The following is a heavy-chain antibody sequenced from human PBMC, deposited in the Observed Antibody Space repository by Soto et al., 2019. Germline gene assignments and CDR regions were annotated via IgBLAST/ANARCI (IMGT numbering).Heavy chain of an antibody. CDR2: ISYDGSNK. CDR1: GFTFSSYA. D-gene: IGHD6-6*01. J-gene: IGHJ6*02. V-gene: IGHV3-30-3*01. CDR3: ARDRGSSSVAGYYYYYGMDV. Sequence: EGSLRLSGAASGFTFSSYAMHWVSQAPGKGLEWVAVISYDGSNKYYADSVKGRFTISRDNSKNTLYLQMNSLRAEDTAVYYCARDRGSSSVAGYYYYYGMDVWGQGTTVTVSS.